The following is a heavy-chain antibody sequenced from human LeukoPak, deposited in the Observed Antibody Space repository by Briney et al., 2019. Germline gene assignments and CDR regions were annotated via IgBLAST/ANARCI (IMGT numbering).Heavy chain of an antibody. J-gene: IGHJ6*02. CDR2: IYHSGNT. V-gene: IGHV4-4*02. Sequence: SGTLSLTCAVSGGSISSSNWWSWVRQPPGKGLEWIGYIYHSGNTFYNPSLKSRVSIEVDTSRNQFSLKLTSVTAADTAVYYCASCEAPLTPPPYGFDVWGQGTEVTVSS. CDR1: GGSISSSNW. D-gene: IGHD3-16*01. CDR3: ASCEAPLTPPPYGFDV.